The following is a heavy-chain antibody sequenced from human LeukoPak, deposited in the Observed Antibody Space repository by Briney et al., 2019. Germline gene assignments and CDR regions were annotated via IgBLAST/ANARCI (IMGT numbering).Heavy chain of an antibody. CDR2: IYYSGST. Sequence: SETRSFTWTVSGGCVSRYYWSWIRKPPGKGLEWIGYIYYSGSTNYNPTLKSRVTISVDTSKNQYSLKLSSETAADTAVYYCARHGQQLDYWGQGTLVTVSS. D-gene: IGHD6-13*01. V-gene: IGHV4-59*08. J-gene: IGHJ4*02. CDR1: GGCVSRYY. CDR3: ARHGQQLDY.